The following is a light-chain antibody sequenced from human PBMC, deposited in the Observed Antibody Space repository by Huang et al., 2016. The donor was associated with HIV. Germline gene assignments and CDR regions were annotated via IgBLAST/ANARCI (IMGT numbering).Light chain of an antibody. J-gene: IGKJ4*01. Sequence: EIVLTQSPVTLSRSAGQRATLTCRASQGVDTYLAWYQQKPGQAPRLRIYDTSDRATGIPARFSGSGSGTDFTLTISRLEPDDFAVYFCQQRNTWPPTVGGGT. V-gene: IGKV3-11*01. CDR2: DTS. CDR3: QQRNTWPPT. CDR1: QGVDTY.